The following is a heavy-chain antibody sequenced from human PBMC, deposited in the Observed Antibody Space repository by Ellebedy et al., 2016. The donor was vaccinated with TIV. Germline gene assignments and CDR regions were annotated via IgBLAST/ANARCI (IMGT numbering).Heavy chain of an antibody. CDR1: GASISSYY. CDR2: IYYNGNT. Sequence: SETLSLTCAVSGASISSYYWSWIRQAPGKRMEWIGYIYYNGNTNSNPSLKSRVTLSLDTSKNQFSLKLSSVNAADTAVYYCATSPKYCGGDCYHDHWGPGTLVTVSS. CDR3: ATSPKYCGGDCYHDH. J-gene: IGHJ4*02. D-gene: IGHD2-21*02. V-gene: IGHV4-59*03.